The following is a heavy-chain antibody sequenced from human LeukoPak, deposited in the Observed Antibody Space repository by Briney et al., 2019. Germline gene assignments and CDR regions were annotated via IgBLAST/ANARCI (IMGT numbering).Heavy chain of an antibody. CDR3: ARELSGGDAFDI. V-gene: IGHV3-11*04. CDR2: ISSSGGTI. J-gene: IGHJ3*02. D-gene: IGHD3-16*01. Sequence: GGSLRLSCAASGFTFSDYHMSWIRQASGKGLEWVSYISSSGGTISYADSVKGRFTISRDNSKNTLYLQMDSLRTENTAIYYCARELSGGDAFDIWGQGTMVTVSS. CDR1: GFTFSDYH.